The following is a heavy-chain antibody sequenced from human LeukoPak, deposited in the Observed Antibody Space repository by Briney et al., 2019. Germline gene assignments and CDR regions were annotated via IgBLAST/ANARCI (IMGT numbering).Heavy chain of an antibody. CDR1: GFTFSSYV. CDR3: AELGITMIGGV. Sequence: GRSLRLSCASSGFTFSSYVMHWVRQAPGKGLEWVSYISSSGSTIYYADSVKGRFTISRDNAKNSLYLQMNSLRAEDTAVYYCAELGITMIGGVWGKGTTVTISS. J-gene: IGHJ6*04. CDR2: ISSSGSTI. D-gene: IGHD3-10*02. V-gene: IGHV3-48*03.